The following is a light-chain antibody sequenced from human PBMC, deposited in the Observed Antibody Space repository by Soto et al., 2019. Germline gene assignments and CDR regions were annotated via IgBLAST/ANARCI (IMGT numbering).Light chain of an antibody. Sequence: QSALTQPASVSGSPGQSISISSTGTSSDVGGYNYVSWYQQHPGKAPKLMIYEVSNRPSGLSNRFSGSKSGNTASLTISGLQAEDEADYYCSSYTSSSTLVVFGTGTKLTVL. J-gene: IGLJ1*01. CDR1: SSDVGGYNY. CDR2: EVS. CDR3: SSYTSSSTLVV. V-gene: IGLV2-14*01.